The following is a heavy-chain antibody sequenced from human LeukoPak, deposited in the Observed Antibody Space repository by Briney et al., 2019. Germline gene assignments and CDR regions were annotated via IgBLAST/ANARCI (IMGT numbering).Heavy chain of an antibody. J-gene: IGHJ4*02. Sequence: ETLSLTCTVSGGSISSYYWSWIPQPPGEGLEWIGYIYPGDSDTRYSPSFQGQVTLSADKSISTAYLQWSSLEASDTAMYYCARVTTVVTPSYFDYWGQGTLVTVSS. CDR3: ARVTTVVTPSYFDY. CDR1: GGSISSYY. V-gene: IGHV5-51*01. D-gene: IGHD4-23*01. CDR2: IYPGDSDT.